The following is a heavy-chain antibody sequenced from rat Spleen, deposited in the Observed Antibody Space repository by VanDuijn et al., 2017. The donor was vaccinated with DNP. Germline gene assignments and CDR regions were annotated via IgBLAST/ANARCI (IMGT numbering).Heavy chain of an antibody. Sequence: EVQLQESGPGLVKPSQSLSLTCSVTGYSITSSHRWNWIRKFPGDKLEWMGYINSAGITNYTPSIKSRISITRDTSKNQFFLQVNSVTTEDTDTYYCARWDHYIGFAYWGQGTLVTVSS. D-gene: IGHD1-1*01. J-gene: IGHJ3*01. CDR3: ARWDHYIGFAY. CDR2: INSAGIT. CDR1: GYSITSSHR. V-gene: IGHV3-3*01.